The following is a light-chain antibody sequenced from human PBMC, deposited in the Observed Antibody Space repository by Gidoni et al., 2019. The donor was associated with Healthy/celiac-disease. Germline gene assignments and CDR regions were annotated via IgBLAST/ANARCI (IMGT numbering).Light chain of an antibody. CDR2: GAS. J-gene: IGKJ1*01. CDR3: QQYDNWPPT. CDR1: QSVSSN. V-gene: IGKV3-15*01. Sequence: EIVMTQSPATLSVSPGERATLSCRASQSVSSNLAWYQQKPGQAPRLLIYGASTMATGIPARFSGSGSGTEFTLTISSQQSEDFAVYYCQQYDNWPPTFXPXTKVDIK.